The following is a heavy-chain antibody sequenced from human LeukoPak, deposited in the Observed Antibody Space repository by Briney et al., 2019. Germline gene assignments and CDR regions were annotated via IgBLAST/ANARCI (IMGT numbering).Heavy chain of an antibody. J-gene: IGHJ4*02. D-gene: IGHD5-18*01. CDR2: ISDSGRAT. CDR3: ARHDSFIPF. CDR1: GFRFSDFA. V-gene: IGHV3-23*01. Sequence: GGSLRLSCVASGFRFSDFAMSWVRQAPGKGLEWVSGISDSGRATYYTDSVRGRCTISRDNSKNTVNLQLNNVRAEDTALYFCARHDSFIPFWGQGMQVTVSS.